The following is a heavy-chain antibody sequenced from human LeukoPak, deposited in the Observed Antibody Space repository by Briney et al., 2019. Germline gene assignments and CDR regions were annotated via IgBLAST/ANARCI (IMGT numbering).Heavy chain of an antibody. Sequence: AGRSLRLSCAASGFTFDDYAMHWVRQAPGKGLEWVSGISWNSGSIGYADSVKGRFTISRDNAKNSLYLQMSSLRAEDMALYYCAKSRSVAGHGGDAFDIWGQGTMVTVSS. D-gene: IGHD6-19*01. CDR2: ISWNSGSI. V-gene: IGHV3-9*03. CDR1: GFTFDDYA. J-gene: IGHJ3*02. CDR3: AKSRSVAGHGGDAFDI.